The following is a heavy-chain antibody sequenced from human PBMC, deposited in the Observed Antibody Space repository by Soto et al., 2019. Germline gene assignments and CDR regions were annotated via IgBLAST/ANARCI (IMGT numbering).Heavy chain of an antibody. CDR3: AREGLGYCSSTSCKYFDY. V-gene: IGHV1-69*13. Sequence: GASVKVSCKASGGTFSSYAISWVRQAPGQGLEWMGGIIPIFGTANYAQKFQGRVTITADESTSTAYMELSSLRSEDTAVYYCAREGLGYCSSTSCKYFDYWGQGTLVTVSS. CDR1: GGTFSSYA. J-gene: IGHJ4*02. CDR2: IIPIFGTA. D-gene: IGHD2-2*01.